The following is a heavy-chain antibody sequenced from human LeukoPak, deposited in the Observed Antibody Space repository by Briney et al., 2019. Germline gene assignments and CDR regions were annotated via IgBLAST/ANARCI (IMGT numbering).Heavy chain of an antibody. CDR1: GGSISSGDYY. CDR3: ARGLRDSSGWYNWFDP. D-gene: IGHD6-19*01. Sequence: KPSETLSLTCTVSGGSISSGDYYWSWIRQPPGKGLEWIGYIYYSGSTYYNPSLKSRVTISVDTSKNQFSLKLSSVTAADTAVYYCARGLRDSSGWYNWFDPWGQGTLVTVSS. J-gene: IGHJ5*02. V-gene: IGHV4-30-4*08. CDR2: IYYSGST.